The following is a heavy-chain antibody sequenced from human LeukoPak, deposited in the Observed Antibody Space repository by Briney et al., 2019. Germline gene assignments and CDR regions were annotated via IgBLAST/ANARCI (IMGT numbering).Heavy chain of an antibody. J-gene: IGHJ1*01. CDR3: ARDPPSFQH. CDR2: ISGSSSYI. Sequence: GGSLRLSCAASGFTFSSYNMNWVRQAPGKGLEWVSSISGSSSYIYYADPVKGRFTISRDNAKNSLYLQMNSLRAEGTAVYYCARDPPSFQHWGQGTLVTVSS. V-gene: IGHV3-21*01. CDR1: GFTFSSYN.